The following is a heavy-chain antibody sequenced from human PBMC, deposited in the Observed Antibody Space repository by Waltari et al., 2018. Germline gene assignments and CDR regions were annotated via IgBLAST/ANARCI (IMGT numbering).Heavy chain of an antibody. D-gene: IGHD3-10*01. Sequence: QVQLQESGPGLVKPSETLSLTCTVSGGPISSPYWSWIRQPPGEGLGWIGYIYYSGSTNYNPSLKSRVTISVDTSKNQFSLKLSSVTAADTAVYYCAREYYYGSGSYYISYMDVWGKGTTVTVSS. V-gene: IGHV4-59*11. CDR1: GGPISSPY. CDR3: AREYYYGSGSYYISYMDV. J-gene: IGHJ6*03. CDR2: IYYSGST.